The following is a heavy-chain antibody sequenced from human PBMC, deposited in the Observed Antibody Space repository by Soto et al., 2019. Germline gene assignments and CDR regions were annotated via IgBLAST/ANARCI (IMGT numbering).Heavy chain of an antibody. Sequence: QVQLQESGPGLVKPSGTLSLTCAVSGGSISSSNWWSWVRQPPGKGLEWIGEIYHSGSTNYNPSLKSRVTTSVDKSKNQFSLKLSSVTAADTAVYYCAISRGYCSGGSCYSSSYYYGMDVWGQGTTVTVSS. D-gene: IGHD2-15*01. CDR3: AISRGYCSGGSCYSSSYYYGMDV. CDR2: IYHSGST. V-gene: IGHV4-4*02. J-gene: IGHJ6*02. CDR1: GGSISSSNW.